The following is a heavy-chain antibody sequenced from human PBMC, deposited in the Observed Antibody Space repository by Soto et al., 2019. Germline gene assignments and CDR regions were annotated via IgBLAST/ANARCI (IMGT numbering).Heavy chain of an antibody. D-gene: IGHD6-19*01. CDR2: INPNSGGT. J-gene: IGHJ4*02. CDR1: GYTFTDYY. Sequence: ASVKVSCKASGYTFTDYYIHWVRQAPGQGLEWMGWINPNSGGTKYAQNFQGWVTMTRDTSISTAYMEVSRLRSDDTAVYYCARASAGEWLISPDFDYWGQGTLVTVSS. CDR3: ARASAGEWLISPDFDY. V-gene: IGHV1-2*04.